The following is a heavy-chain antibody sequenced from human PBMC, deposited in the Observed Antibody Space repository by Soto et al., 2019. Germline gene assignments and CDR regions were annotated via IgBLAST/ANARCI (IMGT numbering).Heavy chain of an antibody. CDR2: ISWNSGSI. CDR3: AKVAGGWYDQPGDY. Sequence: EVQLVESGGGLVQPGRSLRLSCAASGFTFDDYAMHWVRQAPGKGLEWVSGISWNSGSIGYADSVRGRFTISRDNAKNHLYLQMNSLRAEATALYYCAKVAGGWYDQPGDYWGQGTLVTVSS. CDR1: GFTFDDYA. V-gene: IGHV3-9*01. J-gene: IGHJ4*02. D-gene: IGHD6-19*01.